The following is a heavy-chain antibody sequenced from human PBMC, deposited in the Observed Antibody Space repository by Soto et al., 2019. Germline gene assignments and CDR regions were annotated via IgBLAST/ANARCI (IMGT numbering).Heavy chain of an antibody. CDR1: GFTFSNYA. CDR2: FSSGGGGT. CDR3: TKANRYCSGANCFTFDY. Sequence: GGSLRLSCTASGFTFSNYAMSWVRQAPGKGLEWASTFSSGGGGTYYADSVKGRFTISRDNSKNTLSLQMNSLRAEDTAVYYCTKANRYCSGANCFTFDYWGLGTLVTVSS. J-gene: IGHJ4*02. V-gene: IGHV3-23*01. D-gene: IGHD2-15*01.